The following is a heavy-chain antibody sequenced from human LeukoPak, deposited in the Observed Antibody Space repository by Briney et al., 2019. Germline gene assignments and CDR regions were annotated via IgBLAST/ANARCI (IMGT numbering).Heavy chain of an antibody. V-gene: IGHV3-23*01. CDR2: ISGSGEST. D-gene: IGHD3-22*01. J-gene: IGHJ3*02. Sequence: GGSLRLSCAASGFIFSSYAMSWVRQAPGKGLEWVSAISGSGESTYYADSVKGRFTISRDNSKNTLYLQMNSLRAEDTAVYYCAKDDIVVVTKDAFDIWGQGTMVTVSS. CDR3: AKDDIVVVTKDAFDI. CDR1: GFIFSSYA.